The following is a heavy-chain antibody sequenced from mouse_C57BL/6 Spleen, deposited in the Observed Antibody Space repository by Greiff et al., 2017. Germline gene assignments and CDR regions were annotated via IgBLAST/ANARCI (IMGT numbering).Heavy chain of an antibody. D-gene: IGHD1-1*01. Sequence: VQLLQPGAELVKPGASVKLSCKASGYTFTSYWMPWVKPRPGQGLEWIGEIDPSDSYTNYNQKFKGKATLTVDTSSSTAYMQLSSLTSEDSAVYYCARLGSSYFDYWGQGTTLTVSS. J-gene: IGHJ2*01. CDR3: ARLGSSYFDY. CDR2: IDPSDSYT. V-gene: IGHV1-50*01. CDR1: GYTFTSYW.